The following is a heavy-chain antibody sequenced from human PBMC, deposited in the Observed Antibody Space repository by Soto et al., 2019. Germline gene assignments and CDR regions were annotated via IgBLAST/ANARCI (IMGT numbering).Heavy chain of an antibody. Sequence: EVQLLESGGGLVQPGGSLRLSCAASGFTFSNQAMSWFRQAPGKGLEWVSGITGSGDSTFYGDSVKGRFTISRDNSQDTLNLQINSQRVEDSAVYYCAKDPLKYRASWYLDWWVEHWGQGALVTVSP. D-gene: IGHD3-9*01. CDR1: GFTFSNQA. CDR2: ITGSGDST. J-gene: IGHJ5*02. V-gene: IGHV3-23*01. CDR3: AKDPLKYRASWYLDWWVEH.